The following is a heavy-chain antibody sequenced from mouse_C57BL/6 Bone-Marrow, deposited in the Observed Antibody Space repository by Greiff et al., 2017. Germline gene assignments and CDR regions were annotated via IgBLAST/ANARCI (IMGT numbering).Heavy chain of an antibody. CDR1: GYTFTDYY. D-gene: IGHD2-10*01. Sequence: VQLQQSGAELVRPGASVKLSCKASGYTFTDYYINWVKQRPGQGLEWIARIYPGSGNTYYNEKFKGKATLTAEKSSSTAYMQLSSLTSEDSAVYFCARSGNLLFFDYWGQGTTLTVSS. CDR3: ARSGNLLFFDY. V-gene: IGHV1-76*01. J-gene: IGHJ2*01. CDR2: IYPGSGNT.